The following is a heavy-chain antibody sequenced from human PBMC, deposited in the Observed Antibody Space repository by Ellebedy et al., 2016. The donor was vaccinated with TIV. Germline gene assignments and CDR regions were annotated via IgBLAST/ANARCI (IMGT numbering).Heavy chain of an antibody. J-gene: IGHJ4*02. CDR2: IYFSGIT. CDR3: ARMRYCGGDCWYFDY. D-gene: IGHD2-21*02. V-gene: IGHV4-39*01. CDR1: GGSISSTSFY. Sequence: MPSETLSLTCTVSGGSISSTSFYWGWIRQPPGKGLEWIGTIYFSGITYYNPSLKSRVTISVDTSKNQFSLKLSSVTAADTAVYYCARMRYCGGDCWYFDYWGQGTLVTVSS.